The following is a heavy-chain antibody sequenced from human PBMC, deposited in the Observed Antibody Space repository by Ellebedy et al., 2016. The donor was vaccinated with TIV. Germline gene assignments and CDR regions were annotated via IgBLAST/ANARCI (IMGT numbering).Heavy chain of an antibody. D-gene: IGHD3-9*01. Sequence: MPSETLSLTCTVSGGSISSSSYYWGWIRQPPGKGLEWIGSIYYSGSTYYNPSLKSRVTISVDTSKNQFSLKLSSVTAADTAVYYCARGVDYDILTGHFDYWGQGTLVTVSS. CDR3: ARGVDYDILTGHFDY. V-gene: IGHV4-39*01. CDR2: IYYSGST. CDR1: GGSISSSSYY. J-gene: IGHJ4*02.